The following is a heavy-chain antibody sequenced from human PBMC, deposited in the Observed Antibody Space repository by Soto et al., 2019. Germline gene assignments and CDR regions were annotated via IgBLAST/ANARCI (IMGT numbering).Heavy chain of an antibody. D-gene: IGHD3-3*01. Sequence: PGGSLRLSCAASGFTFSDYYMSWIRQAPGKGLEWVSYIGSSGSTIYYADSVKGRFTISRDNAKNSLCLQMNSLRAEDTAVYYCAGGGYYDFWSGYPWLAFDIWGQGTMVTVSS. CDR3: AGGGYYDFWSGYPWLAFDI. CDR2: IGSSGSTI. V-gene: IGHV3-11*01. CDR1: GFTFSDYY. J-gene: IGHJ3*02.